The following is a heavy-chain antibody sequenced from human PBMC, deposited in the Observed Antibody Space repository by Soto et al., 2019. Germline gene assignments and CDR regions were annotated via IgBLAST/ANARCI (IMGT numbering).Heavy chain of an antibody. D-gene: IGHD3-10*01. Sequence: SETLSLTCTVSGGSISSSSYYWGWIRQPPGKGLEWIGSIYYSGSTYYNPSLKSRVTISVDTSKNQFSLKLSSVTAADTAVYYCARHPRVWFGESEYGMDVWGQGTTVTVSS. CDR2: IYYSGST. V-gene: IGHV4-39*01. J-gene: IGHJ6*02. CDR1: GGSISSSSYY. CDR3: ARHPRVWFGESEYGMDV.